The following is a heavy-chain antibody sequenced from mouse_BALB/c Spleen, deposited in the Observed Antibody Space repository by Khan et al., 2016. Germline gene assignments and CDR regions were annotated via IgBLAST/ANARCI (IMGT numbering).Heavy chain of an antibody. CDR2: INTYTGEP. CDR3: AREEGLTYCDY. J-gene: IGHJ2*01. Sequence: QIQLVQSGPELKKPGETVKISCKASGYTFTNYGMNWVKQAPGKGLKWMGWINTYTGEPTYADDFKGRFAFSLETSASTAYLQINNLKNEDTATYFCAREEGLTYCDYWGQGTTLTVSS. CDR1: GYTFTNYG. V-gene: IGHV9-3-1*01.